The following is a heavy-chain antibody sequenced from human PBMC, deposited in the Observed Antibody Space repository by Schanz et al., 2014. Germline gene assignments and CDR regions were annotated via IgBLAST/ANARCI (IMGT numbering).Heavy chain of an antibody. Sequence: EGQLVESGGGLVQPGGSLRLSCVVSGFNFRNYWMSWVRQAPGKGLEWVSSITTGGNTYYRDSVKGRFIVSRDNSKNTLYLEMNRLRAEDTAVYYCAKDLISGWSGFDYWGQGTLVTVSS. D-gene: IGHD6-19*01. J-gene: IGHJ4*02. CDR3: AKDLISGWSGFDY. V-gene: IGHV3-23*04. CDR2: ITTGGNT. CDR1: GFNFRNYW.